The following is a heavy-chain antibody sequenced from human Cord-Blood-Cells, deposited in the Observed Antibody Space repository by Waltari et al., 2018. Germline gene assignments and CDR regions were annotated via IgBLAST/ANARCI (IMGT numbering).Heavy chain of an antibody. CDR2: IYPGDSGP. CDR3: ARWLTGDQGDAFDI. CDR1: GYSFTSYW. D-gene: IGHD7-27*01. J-gene: IGHJ3*02. Sequence: EVQLVQSGAEVKKPGESLKISCKGSGYSFTSYWIGWVRQLPGKGLAWMGIIYPGDSGPGYSPSFQGQVTSSADKSSSTAYLQWSSLKASDTAMYYCARWLTGDQGDAFDIWGQGTMVTVSS. V-gene: IGHV5-51*01.